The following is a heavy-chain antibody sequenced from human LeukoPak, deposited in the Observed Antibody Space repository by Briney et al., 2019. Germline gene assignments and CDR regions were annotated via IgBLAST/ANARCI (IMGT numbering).Heavy chain of an antibody. D-gene: IGHD3-3*01. V-gene: IGHV3-21*01. Sequence: GGSLRLSCAASGFTFSSYSMNWVRQAPGKGLEWVSSISSSSSYIYYADSVKGRFTISRDNAKNSLYLQMNSLRAEDTAVYYCARATNPLEWSAHYYYYYGMDVWGQGTTVTVSS. CDR2: ISSSSSYI. CDR1: GFTFSSYS. CDR3: ARATNPLEWSAHYYYYYGMDV. J-gene: IGHJ6*02.